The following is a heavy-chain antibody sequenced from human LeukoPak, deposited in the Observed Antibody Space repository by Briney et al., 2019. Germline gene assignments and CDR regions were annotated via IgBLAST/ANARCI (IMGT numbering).Heavy chain of an antibody. Sequence: GGSLRLSCAASGFTFNSFAMSWVRQAPGKGLEWVSGIDESSAGTFYADSVKGRFTISRDNSKNTLFLQMNSLRVEDTAVYYCANTHDYGDYWGQGTLVTVSS. CDR3: ANTHDYGDY. CDR2: IDESSAGT. J-gene: IGHJ4*02. CDR1: GFTFNSFA. V-gene: IGHV3-23*01.